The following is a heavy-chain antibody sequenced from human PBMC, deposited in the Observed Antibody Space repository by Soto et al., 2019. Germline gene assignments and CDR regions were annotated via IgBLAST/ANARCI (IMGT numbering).Heavy chain of an antibody. D-gene: IGHD3-16*01. V-gene: IGHV1-46*02. J-gene: IGHJ4*02. CDR1: GFTFQSYH. CDR3: AKDLWGSWTVDY. Sequence: QVQLVQSGAEVKEPGASVKVSCKASGFTFQSYHMHWVRQAPGQGLEWMGIIHPSGDTTTYEQNFQGRLAMTRDTSTSTAYMELSRLTSEDTAVYYCAKDLWGSWTVDYWGQGTLITVSS. CDR2: IHPSGDTT.